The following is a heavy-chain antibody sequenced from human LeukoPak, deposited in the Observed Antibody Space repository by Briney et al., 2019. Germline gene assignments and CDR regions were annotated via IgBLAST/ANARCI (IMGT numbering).Heavy chain of an antibody. Sequence: SETLSLTCTVSGGSISSSSYYWGWIRQPLGKGLEWIGSIYYSGSTYYNPSLKSRVTISVDTSKNQFSLKLSSVTAADTAVYYCARRLYYGSGSYLYYFDYWGQGTLVTVSS. CDR1: GGSISSSSYY. V-gene: IGHV4-39*01. D-gene: IGHD3-10*01. CDR2: IYYSGST. CDR3: ARRLYYGSGSYLYYFDY. J-gene: IGHJ4*02.